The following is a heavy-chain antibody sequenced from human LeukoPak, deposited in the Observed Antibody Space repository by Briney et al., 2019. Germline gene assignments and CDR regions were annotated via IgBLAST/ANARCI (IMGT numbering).Heavy chain of an antibody. CDR3: ARLGSSSWYSSYYYYYYYMDV. Sequence: GGSLRLSCAASGFTFSSYAMHWVRQAPGKGLEWVAVISYDGSNKYYADSVKGRFTISRDNSKNTLYLQMNSLRAEDTAVYYCARLGSSSWYSSYYYYYYYMDVWGQGTTVTVSS. J-gene: IGHJ6*03. CDR2: ISYDGSNK. V-gene: IGHV3-30*01. CDR1: GFTFSSYA. D-gene: IGHD6-13*01.